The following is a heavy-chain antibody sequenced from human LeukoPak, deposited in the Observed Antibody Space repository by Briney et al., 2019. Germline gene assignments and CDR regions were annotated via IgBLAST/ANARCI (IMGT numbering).Heavy chain of an antibody. CDR3: ARERTYYDILTGYGGAIGAFDI. V-gene: IGHV4-39*07. CDR1: GVSISSSNSY. D-gene: IGHD3-9*01. J-gene: IGHJ3*02. CDR2: IYYSGST. Sequence: PSETLSLTCTVSGVSISSSNSYWGWIRQPPGKGLEWIGSIYYSGSTYYNPSLKSRVTISVDTSKNQFSLKLSSVTAADTAVYYCARERTYYDILTGYGGAIGAFDIWGQGTMVTVSS.